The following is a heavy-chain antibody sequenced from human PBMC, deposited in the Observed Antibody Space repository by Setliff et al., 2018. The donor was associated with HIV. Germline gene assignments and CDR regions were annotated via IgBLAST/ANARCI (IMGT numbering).Heavy chain of an antibody. Sequence: GGSLRLSCAASGFTFSSFAMHWVRQAPGKGLEWVAVISYDGNYKYYSDSVKGRFTISRDNSKNTLYLQMNSLRIEDSGAYYCANSYSASGNYHYYDYLDVWGKGTTVTVSS. CDR1: GFTFSSFA. CDR3: ANSYSASGNYHYYDYLDV. J-gene: IGHJ6*03. D-gene: IGHD3-10*01. V-gene: IGHV3-30*04. CDR2: ISYDGNYK.